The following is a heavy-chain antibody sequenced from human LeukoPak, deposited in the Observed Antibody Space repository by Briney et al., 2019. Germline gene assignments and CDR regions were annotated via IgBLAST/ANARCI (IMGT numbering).Heavy chain of an antibody. Sequence: GGSLRLSCAASGFTISTYAVSWVRQAPGKGLAWVSGISGSGDSTYYADSVKGRFTISRDNSKSTLYLQMNSLRAEDTAVYYCAKDRSDNNTWYAGSHWGQGTLVTVSS. J-gene: IGHJ4*02. D-gene: IGHD2-8*01. CDR2: ISGSGDST. CDR3: AKDRSDNNTWYAGSH. V-gene: IGHV3-23*01. CDR1: GFTISTYA.